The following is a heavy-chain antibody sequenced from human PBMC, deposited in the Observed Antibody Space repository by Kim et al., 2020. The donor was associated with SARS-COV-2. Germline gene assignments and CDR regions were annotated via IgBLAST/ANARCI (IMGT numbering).Heavy chain of an antibody. CDR2: ISYDGSNK. V-gene: IGHV3-30-3*01. J-gene: IGHJ4*02. CDR3: ARDTCEDH. CDR1: GFTFSNYA. Sequence: SLRLSCAASGFTFSNYAMHWVRQAPGKGLEWVAVISYDGSNKYYADSVKGRFTISRDDSKNTLYLQMNSLRAEDTAVYYCARDTCEDHWGQGTLVTVSS.